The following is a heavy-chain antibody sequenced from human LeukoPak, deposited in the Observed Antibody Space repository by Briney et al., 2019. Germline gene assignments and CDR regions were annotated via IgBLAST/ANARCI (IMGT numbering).Heavy chain of an antibody. CDR2: VYYSGST. Sequence: PSETLSLTCTVSGGSISRYYWSWIRQPPGKRLEWIGYVYYSGSTDYNPSLKSRVTISVDTSKNQFSLKLNSVTAADTAVYYCARDWGLVGLNWFESWGQGTLVTVSS. J-gene: IGHJ5*01. V-gene: IGHV4-59*01. D-gene: IGHD3-16*01. CDR1: GGSISRYY. CDR3: ARDWGLVGLNWFES.